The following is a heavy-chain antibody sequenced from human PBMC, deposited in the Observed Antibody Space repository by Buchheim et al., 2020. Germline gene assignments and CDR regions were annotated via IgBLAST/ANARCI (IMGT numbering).Heavy chain of an antibody. CDR3: AKGAGYSSSWYSNYYYYGMDV. V-gene: IGHV3-23*01. D-gene: IGHD6-13*01. CDR1: GFTFSSYA. Sequence: EVQLLESGGGLVQPGGSPRLSCAASGFTFSSYAMSWVRQAPGKGLEWVSAISGSGGSTYYADSVTGRFTISRDNSKNTLYLQMNSLRAEDTAVYYCAKGAGYSSSWYSNYYYYGMDVWGQGTT. CDR2: ISGSGGST. J-gene: IGHJ6*02.